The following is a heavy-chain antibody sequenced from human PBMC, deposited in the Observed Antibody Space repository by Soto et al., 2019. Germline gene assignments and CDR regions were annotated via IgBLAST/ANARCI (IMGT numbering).Heavy chain of an antibody. CDR3: ACYTYYDILRDYYYYGMDV. CDR2: MNPNSGTT. J-gene: IGHJ6*02. V-gene: IGHV1-8*01. CDR1: GYTFTSYD. Sequence: ASVKVSCKASGYTFTSYDINWVRQATGQGLEWMGWMNPNSGTTSYAQKFQGRVTMTADESTSTAYMELSSLRSEDTAVYYCACYTYYDILRDYYYYGMDVWGQGTTVTVSS. D-gene: IGHD3-9*01.